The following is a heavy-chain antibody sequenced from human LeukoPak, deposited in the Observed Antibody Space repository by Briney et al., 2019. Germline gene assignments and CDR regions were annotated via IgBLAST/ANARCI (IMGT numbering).Heavy chain of an antibody. CDR2: IYTSGST. Sequence: SETLSLTCTVSGGSISSYYWSWIRQPAGKGLEWIGRIYTSGSTNYNPSLKSRVTMSVDTSKNQFSLKLSSVTAADTAVYYCASGYGSGSSYYYMDVWGKGTTVTISS. J-gene: IGHJ6*03. D-gene: IGHD3-10*01. CDR1: GGSISSYY. V-gene: IGHV4-4*07. CDR3: ASGYGSGSSYYYMDV.